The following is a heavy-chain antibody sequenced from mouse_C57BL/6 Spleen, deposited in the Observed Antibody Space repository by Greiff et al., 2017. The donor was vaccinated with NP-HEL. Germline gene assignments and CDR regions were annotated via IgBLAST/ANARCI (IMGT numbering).Heavy chain of an antibody. CDR2: IDPENGDT. Sequence: VQLQQSGAELVRPGASVKLSCTASGFNIKDDYMHWVKQRPEQGLEWIGWIDPENGDTEYASKFQGKATITADTSSNTAYLQLSSLTSEDTDVYYCTTAAQARFAYWGQGTLVTVSA. J-gene: IGHJ3*01. CDR3: TTAAQARFAY. V-gene: IGHV14-4*01. CDR1: GFNIKDDY. D-gene: IGHD3-2*02.